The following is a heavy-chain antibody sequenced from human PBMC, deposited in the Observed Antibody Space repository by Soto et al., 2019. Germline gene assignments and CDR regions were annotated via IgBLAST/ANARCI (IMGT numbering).Heavy chain of an antibody. CDR2: INPNSGGT. D-gene: IGHD2-21*01. CDR1: GYTFTGYY. V-gene: IGHV1-2*04. J-gene: IGHJ6*02. Sequence: ASVKVSCKASGYTFTGYYMHWVRQAPGQGLEWMGWINPNSGGTNSAQKFQGWVTMTRDTSISTAYMELSRLRSDDTAVYYCARPIAQYYYGMDVWGQGTTVTVSS. CDR3: ARPIAQYYYGMDV.